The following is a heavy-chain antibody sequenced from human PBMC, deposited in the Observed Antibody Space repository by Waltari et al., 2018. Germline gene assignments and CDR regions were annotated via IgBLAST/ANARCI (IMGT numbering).Heavy chain of an antibody. J-gene: IGHJ5*02. CDR2: IIPIFGTA. Sequence: QVQLVQSGAEVKKPGSSVKVSCKASGGTFSSYAISWVRQAPGQGLEWMGGIIPIFGTANDAQKFQGRVTITADESTSTAYMELSSLRSEDTAVYYCARLYYDFWSGYYMRGDWFDPWGQGTLVTVSS. CDR3: ARLYYDFWSGYYMRGDWFDP. V-gene: IGHV1-69*12. CDR1: GGTFSSYA. D-gene: IGHD3-3*01.